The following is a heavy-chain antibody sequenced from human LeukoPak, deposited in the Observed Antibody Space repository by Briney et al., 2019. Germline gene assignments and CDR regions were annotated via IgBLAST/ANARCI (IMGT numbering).Heavy chain of an antibody. CDR1: EFSFSDYS. J-gene: IGHJ4*02. CDR2: ISWNSGSI. Sequence: GGSLRLSCAASEFSFSDYSMNWVRQAPGQGLEWVSGISWNSGSIGYADSVKGRFTISRDNAKNSLYLQMNSLRAEDMALYYCAKGAAGGSWYPFDYWGQGTLVTVSS. V-gene: IGHV3-9*03. D-gene: IGHD6-13*01. CDR3: AKGAAGGSWYPFDY.